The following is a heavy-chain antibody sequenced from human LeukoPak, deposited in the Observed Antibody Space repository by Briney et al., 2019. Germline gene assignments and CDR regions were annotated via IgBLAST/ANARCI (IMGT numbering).Heavy chain of an antibody. CDR1: GFTVSSNY. Sequence: GGSLRLSCAASGFTVSSNYMSWVRQAPGKGLEWVSVIYSGGSTYYADSVKGRFTISRDNSKNTLYLQMNSLRAEDTAVYYCTTVVVVPFLFSETQDYMDVWGKGTTVTVSS. CDR3: TTVVVVPFLFSETQDYMDV. V-gene: IGHV3-53*01. J-gene: IGHJ6*03. D-gene: IGHD2-2*01. CDR2: IYSGGST.